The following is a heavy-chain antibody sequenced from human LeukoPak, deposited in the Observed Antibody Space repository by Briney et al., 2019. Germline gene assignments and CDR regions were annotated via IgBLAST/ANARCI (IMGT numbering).Heavy chain of an antibody. Sequence: SHTLALTCAISGDSVSSKSAAWNWIRQSPWRGLEWLGRTYYRSKWYNDYAVSVKSRITINPDTSKNQFSLQLNSVTPEDTAVYYCARTEIVVVPAAKGGWLAPWGQGTLVTVSS. V-gene: IGHV6-1*01. CDR2: TYYRSKWYN. CDR1: GDSVSSKSAA. CDR3: ARTEIVVVPAAKGGWLAP. D-gene: IGHD2-2*01. J-gene: IGHJ5*02.